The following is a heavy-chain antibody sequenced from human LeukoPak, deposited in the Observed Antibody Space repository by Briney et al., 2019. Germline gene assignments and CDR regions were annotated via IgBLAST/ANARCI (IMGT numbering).Heavy chain of an antibody. CDR1: GGSISSYY. Sequence: KASETLSLTCTVSGGSISSYYWSWIRQPPGKGLEWIGYIYYSGSTNYNPSLKSRVTISVDTSKNQFSLKLSSVTAADTAVYYCARVGLVGAFDIWGQGTMVTVSS. D-gene: IGHD6-19*01. CDR3: ARVGLVGAFDI. V-gene: IGHV4-59*01. J-gene: IGHJ3*02. CDR2: IYYSGST.